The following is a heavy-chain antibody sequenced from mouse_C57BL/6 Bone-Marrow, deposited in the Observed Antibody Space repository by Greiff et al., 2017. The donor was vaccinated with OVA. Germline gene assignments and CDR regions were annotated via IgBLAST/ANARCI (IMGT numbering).Heavy chain of an antibody. J-gene: IGHJ1*03. CDR2: ISGGGGNT. Sequence: EVKLMESGGGLVKPGGSLKLSCAASGFTFSSYTMSWVRQTPEKRLEWVATISGGGGNTYYPDSVKGRFTISRDNAKNTLYLQMSSLRSEDTALYYCARPTTVVAHWYFDVWGTGTTVTVSS. CDR1: GFTFSSYT. CDR3: ARPTTVVAHWYFDV. D-gene: IGHD1-1*01. V-gene: IGHV5-9*01.